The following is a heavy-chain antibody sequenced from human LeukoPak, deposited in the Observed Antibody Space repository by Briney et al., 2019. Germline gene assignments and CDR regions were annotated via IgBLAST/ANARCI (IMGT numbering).Heavy chain of an antibody. J-gene: IGHJ4*02. Sequence: AASVKVSCKVSGYTLTELSMHWVRQAPGKGLEWMGGFDPEDGETIYAQKFQGRVTITADESTSTAYMDLGSLRSEDTAVYYCARGREITMIATRYYFDYWGQGTLVTVSS. V-gene: IGHV1-24*01. CDR1: GYTLTELS. CDR3: ARGREITMIATRYYFDY. CDR2: FDPEDGET. D-gene: IGHD3-22*01.